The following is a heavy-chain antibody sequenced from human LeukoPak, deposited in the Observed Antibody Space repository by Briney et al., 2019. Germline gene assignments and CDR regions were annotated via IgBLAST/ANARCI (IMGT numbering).Heavy chain of an antibody. CDR2: INSDTGDT. Sequence: WPSVKVCCKAIGYNFADNYMHWARQAPGQGLGWMGWINSDTGDTNYAQRFQGRVTMTRGTSISTAYMDLSRLTSDDTAVYYCVRDANDSGARGYKYWGEGTLITVYS. CDR1: GYNFADNY. J-gene: IGHJ4*02. CDR3: VRDANDSGARGYKY. D-gene: IGHD5-12*01. V-gene: IGHV1-2*02.